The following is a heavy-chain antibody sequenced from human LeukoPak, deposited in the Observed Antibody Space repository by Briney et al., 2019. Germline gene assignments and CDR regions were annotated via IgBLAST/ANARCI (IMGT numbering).Heavy chain of an antibody. V-gene: IGHV4-31*03. J-gene: IGHJ4*02. CDR1: GGSISSGGYY. CDR3: GIVIVWVPAAMGNGSAP. CDR2: IYYSGST. Sequence: SQTLSLTCTVSGGSISSGGYYWSWIRQHPGKGLEWIGYIYYSGSTYYNPSLKSRVTISVDTSKNQFSLKLSSVTAADTAVYYWGIVIVWVPAAMGNGSAPGGKEPLVPVPS. D-gene: IGHD2-2*01.